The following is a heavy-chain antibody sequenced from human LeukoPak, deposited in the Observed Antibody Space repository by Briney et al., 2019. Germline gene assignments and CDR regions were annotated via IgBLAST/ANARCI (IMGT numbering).Heavy chain of an antibody. CDR1: GGSISSGGYY. CDR2: IYYSGST. Sequence: SETLSLTCTVSGGSISSGGYYWSWIRQHPGKGLEWIGYIYYSGSTYYDPSLKSRVTISVDTSKNQFSLKLSSVTAADTAVYYCARESKVRGIRYFDYWGQGTLVTVSS. J-gene: IGHJ4*02. CDR3: ARESKVRGIRYFDY. D-gene: IGHD3-10*01. V-gene: IGHV4-31*03.